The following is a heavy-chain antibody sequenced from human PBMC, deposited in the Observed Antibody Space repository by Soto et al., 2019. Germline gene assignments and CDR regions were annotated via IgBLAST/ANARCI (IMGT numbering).Heavy chain of an antibody. CDR1: GGSISSYY. V-gene: IGHV4-59*01. J-gene: IGHJ6*03. CDR2: IYYSGST. D-gene: IGHD3-9*01. Sequence: PSETLSLTCTVSGGSISSYYWSWIRQPPGKGLEWIGYIYYSGSTNYNPSLKSRVTISVDTSKNQFSLKLSSVTAADTAVYYCARILHYDILTGYPSYMDVWGKGTTVTVSS. CDR3: ARILHYDILTGYPSYMDV.